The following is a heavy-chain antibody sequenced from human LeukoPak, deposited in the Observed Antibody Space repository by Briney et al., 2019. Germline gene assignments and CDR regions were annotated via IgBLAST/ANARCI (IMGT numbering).Heavy chain of an antibody. CDR2: IYLGDSDT. V-gene: IGHV5-51*01. Sequence: GESLKISCKGSGYSFTTYWIGWVRQMPGKGLEWMGFIYLGDSDTRHSPSFQGQATISADKSISTAYLQWSSLKASDTAMYYCARLIGELSDAFDIWGQGTMVTVSS. CDR3: ARLIGELSDAFDI. J-gene: IGHJ3*02. CDR1: GYSFTTYW. D-gene: IGHD1-26*01.